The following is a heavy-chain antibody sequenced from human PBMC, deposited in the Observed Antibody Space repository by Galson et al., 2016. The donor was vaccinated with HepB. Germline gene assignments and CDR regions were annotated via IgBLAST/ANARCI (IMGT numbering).Heavy chain of an antibody. V-gene: IGHV3-9*01. CDR1: GFTFDDSA. Sequence: SLRPSCAASGFTFDDSAMHWVRQTPGKGLEWVSGIYYNSDRIGYADSVRGRFTISRDNARNSLYLQMNSLEPEDSALYYCVRDMAPEGAGVWGQGTTVTVSS. D-gene: IGHD4/OR15-4a*01. CDR2: IYYNSDRI. J-gene: IGHJ6*02. CDR3: VRDMAPEGAGV.